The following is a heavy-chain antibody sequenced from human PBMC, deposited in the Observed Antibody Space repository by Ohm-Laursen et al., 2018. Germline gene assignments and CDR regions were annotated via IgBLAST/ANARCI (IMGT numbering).Heavy chain of an antibody. CDR1: GFSFSSYA. V-gene: IGHV3-23*01. CDR2: IGGDDRT. J-gene: IGHJ3*01. D-gene: IGHD4-11*01. CDR3: ASRRIVTMDRGAFNV. Sequence: SLRLSCAASGFSFSSYAVTWVRQAPGKGLEWVSAIGGDDRTHYADSVKGRFTISKDKSKNMLYLQMNSLRAEDTAVYHCASRRIVTMDRGAFNVWGQGTMVTVPS.